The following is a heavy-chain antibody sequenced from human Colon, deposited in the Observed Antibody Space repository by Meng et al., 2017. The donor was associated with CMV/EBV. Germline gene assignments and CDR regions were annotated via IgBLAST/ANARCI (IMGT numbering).Heavy chain of an antibody. Sequence: GGSLRLSCEASGFSFSDYYMTWIRQAPGKGLERVAVSYYGGNTYYADSVKGRFTISRDNSKNSLYLQMNSLRGEDTAVYYCARVMTTITTLAKDVWGQGTTVTVSS. D-gene: IGHD5-24*01. J-gene: IGHJ6*02. CDR2: SYYGGNT. V-gene: IGHV3-66*02. CDR1: GFSFSDYY. CDR3: ARVMTTITTLAKDV.